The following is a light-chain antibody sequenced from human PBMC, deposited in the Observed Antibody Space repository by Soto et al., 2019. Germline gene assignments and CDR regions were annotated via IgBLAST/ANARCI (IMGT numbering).Light chain of an antibody. V-gene: IGKV3-20*01. J-gene: IGKJ1*01. CDR3: QQYGSSPWT. CDR2: GAS. Sequence: EIVLTQSPGTRSLSPGERATLSCRASQSVSSSYLAWYKQKPGQAPRLLIYGASSRATGIPDRFSGSGSGTDFTLTISRLEPEDFAVYYCQQYGSSPWTFGQGTKVEIK. CDR1: QSVSSSY.